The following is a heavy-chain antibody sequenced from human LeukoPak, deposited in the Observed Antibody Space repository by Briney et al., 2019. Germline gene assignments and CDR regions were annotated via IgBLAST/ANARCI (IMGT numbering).Heavy chain of an antibody. Sequence: SETLSLTCTVSGGSISSYYWSWIRQPPGKGLEWIGYIYYSGTTNYNPSLKSRVTISVDTSKNQFSLKLSSVTAADTAVYYCARSVRQVYYFDYWGQGTLVTVSS. CDR3: ARSVRQVYYFDY. D-gene: IGHD5/OR15-5a*01. CDR2: IYYSGTT. V-gene: IGHV4-59*08. J-gene: IGHJ4*02. CDR1: GGSISSYY.